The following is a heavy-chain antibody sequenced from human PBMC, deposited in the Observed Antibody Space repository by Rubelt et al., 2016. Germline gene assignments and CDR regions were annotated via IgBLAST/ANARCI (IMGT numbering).Heavy chain of an antibody. D-gene: IGHD1-26*01. CDR2: INHSGST. Sequence: QVQLQQWGAGLLKPSETLSLTCAVYGGSFSGYYWSWIRQPPGKGLGWIGEINHSGSTNYNPSLKSRVTISVETSKNQFSLKLSSVTAADTAVYYCARRRRYSGSSYWYFDLWGRGTLVTVSS. V-gene: IGHV4-34*01. CDR1: GGSFSGYY. CDR3: ARRRRYSGSSYWYFDL. J-gene: IGHJ2*01.